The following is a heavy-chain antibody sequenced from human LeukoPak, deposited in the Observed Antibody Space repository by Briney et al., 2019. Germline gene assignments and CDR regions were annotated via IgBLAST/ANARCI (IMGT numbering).Heavy chain of an antibody. CDR3: ARGGDYGDLRYFDY. Sequence: SETLSLTCTVSGGSTNIYYWSWIRQPPGKGLEWIGYIYYRGSTNYNPSLKSRVTFSVDTSKNQFSLKLNSVTAADTAVYYCARGGDYGDLRYFDYWGQGTLVTVSS. D-gene: IGHD4-17*01. V-gene: IGHV4-59*01. CDR1: GGSTNIYY. J-gene: IGHJ4*02. CDR2: IYYRGST.